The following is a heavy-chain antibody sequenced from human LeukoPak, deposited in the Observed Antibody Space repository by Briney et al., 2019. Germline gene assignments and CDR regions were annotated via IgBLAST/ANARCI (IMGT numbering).Heavy chain of an antibody. J-gene: IGHJ4*02. CDR1: GFTFSSYA. Sequence: PGRSLRLSCAASGFTFSSYAMHWVRQAPGKGLEWVAVISYDGSNKYYADSVKDRFTISRDNSKNTLYLQMNSLRAEDTALYFCASGIRERGFDYWGQGTLVTVSS. CDR3: ASGIRERGFDY. D-gene: IGHD1-1*01. V-gene: IGHV3-30*04. CDR2: ISYDGSNK.